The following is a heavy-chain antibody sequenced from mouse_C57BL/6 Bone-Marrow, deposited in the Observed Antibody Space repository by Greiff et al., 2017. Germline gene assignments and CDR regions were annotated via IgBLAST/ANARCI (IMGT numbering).Heavy chain of an antibody. J-gene: IGHJ4*01. CDR1: GFTFSDYY. V-gene: IGHV5-12*01. D-gene: IGHD1-1*01. CDR3: ARPNYYYVSSSLAMDY. CDR2: ISNGGGST. Sequence: EVHLVESGGGLVQPGGSLKLSCAASGFTFSDYYMYWVRQTPEKRLEWVAYISNGGGSTYYPDTVKGRFTISRDNAKNTLYLQMSRLKSEDTAMYYCARPNYYYVSSSLAMDYWGQGTSVTVSS.